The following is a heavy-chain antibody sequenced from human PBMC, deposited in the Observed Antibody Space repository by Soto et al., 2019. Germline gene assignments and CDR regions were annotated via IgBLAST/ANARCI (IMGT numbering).Heavy chain of an antibody. CDR3: ARARLGVSVTGGGFDS. CDR1: GYTFSNFG. J-gene: IGHJ4*02. D-gene: IGHD2-8*01. V-gene: IGHV1-18*01. CDR2: ISPYNGNT. Sequence: VQLVQSGGEVKKPGASVKVSCKASGYTFSNFGLSWVRQAPGQGLELMGWISPYNGNTNYAQKLQGRLTMTTDTSTSTAYMELRSMRSDDTAVYYCARARLGVSVTGGGFDSWGQGTLVTVSA.